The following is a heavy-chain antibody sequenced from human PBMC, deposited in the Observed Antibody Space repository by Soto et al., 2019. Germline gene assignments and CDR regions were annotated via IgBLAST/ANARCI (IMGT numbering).Heavy chain of an antibody. CDR3: ERHRSGYDLFDY. Sequence: SETLSLTCSVSGGFVSSSSYYWSWIRQPPGKGLEWIGYGYYTGSTNYNPSLRSRVTISVDTSKNQFSLKLSSVTAADTAVYYCERHRSGYDLFDYWGQGTLVTVSS. J-gene: IGHJ4*02. CDR2: GYYTGST. D-gene: IGHD5-12*01. V-gene: IGHV4-61*01. CDR1: GGFVSSSSYY.